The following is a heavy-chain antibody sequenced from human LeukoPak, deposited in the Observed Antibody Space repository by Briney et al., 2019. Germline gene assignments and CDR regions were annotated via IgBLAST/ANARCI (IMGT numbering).Heavy chain of an antibody. V-gene: IGHV3-73*01. J-gene: IGHJ5*01. CDR3: TTDPLLRYSGAFGS. CDR2: IRSKANSYAT. CDR1: GFTFSRSA. D-gene: IGHD3-9*01. Sequence: PGGSLRLSCAASGFTFSRSAMHWVRQASGKGLEWVGRIRSKANSYATAYAASVKGRFTISRDDSKNTLYLQMNSLKTEDTAVYYCTTDPLLRYSGAFGSWGQGTLVTVSS.